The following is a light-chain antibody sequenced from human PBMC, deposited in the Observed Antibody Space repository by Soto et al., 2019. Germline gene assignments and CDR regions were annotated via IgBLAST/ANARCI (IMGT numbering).Light chain of an antibody. J-gene: IGKJ1*01. V-gene: IGKV3-15*01. CDR1: QSVSSY. CDR3: QQYNNWPPWT. Sequence: EVVLTQSPATLPLSPGERATLSCRASQSVSSYLAWYQHKPGQAPRLLIYDASTRATGIPARFSGSGSGTEFTLTISSLQSEDFAVYYCQQYNNWPPWTFGQGTKVDIK. CDR2: DAS.